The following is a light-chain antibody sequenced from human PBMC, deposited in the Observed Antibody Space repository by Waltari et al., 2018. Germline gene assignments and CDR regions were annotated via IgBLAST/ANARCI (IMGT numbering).Light chain of an antibody. Sequence: QSALTQPRSVSGSPGQSVTISCTGTSSDVGGYDYVSWYQHHPGKAPKLMICDVTKLASGVPDRFSVSKSGNTASLTISGLQAEDKADYYCCSYAGSYTHVVFGGGTKLTVL. J-gene: IGLJ2*01. CDR1: SSDVGGYDY. V-gene: IGLV2-11*01. CDR3: CSYAGSYTHVV. CDR2: DVT.